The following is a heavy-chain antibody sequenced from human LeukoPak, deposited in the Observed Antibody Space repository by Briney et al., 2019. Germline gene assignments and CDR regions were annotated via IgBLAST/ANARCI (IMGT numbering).Heavy chain of an antibody. J-gene: IGHJ5*02. D-gene: IGHD2-21*02. CDR2: ISAYNGNT. CDR1: GYTFTSYG. V-gene: IGHV1-18*01. Sequence: ASVKVSCKASGYTFTSYGISWVRQAPGQGLEWMGWISAYNGNTNYAQKFRGRVTMTTDTSTSTAYMELRSLRSGDTALYFCARDKTAFDPKWFDPWGQGTLVTVSS. CDR3: ARDKTAFDPKWFDP.